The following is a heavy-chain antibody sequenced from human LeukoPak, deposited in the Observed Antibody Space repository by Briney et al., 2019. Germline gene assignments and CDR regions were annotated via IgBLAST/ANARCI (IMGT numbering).Heavy chain of an antibody. CDR1: GYSFTSYD. J-gene: IGHJ4*02. CDR2: MNPNSGNI. CDR3: ARGSPLIYGSGSYGVDY. Sequence: ASVKVSCKASGYSFTSYDINWVRQATGQGLEWMGWMNPNSGNIGYAQRFQGRLTMTTNTSISTAYMELNSLGSEDTAVYYCARGSPLIYGSGSYGVDYWGQGTLVTVSS. V-gene: IGHV1-8*01. D-gene: IGHD3-10*01.